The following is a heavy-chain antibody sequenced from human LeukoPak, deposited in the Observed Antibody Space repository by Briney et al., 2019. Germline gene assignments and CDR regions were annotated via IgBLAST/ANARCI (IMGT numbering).Heavy chain of an antibody. J-gene: IGHJ4*02. CDR3: AKDYFHGWYGSGWLSAFDY. D-gene: IGHD6-19*01. V-gene: IGHV3-30*18. Sequence: GGSLRLSCAASGFTFSSYGMHCVRQAPGKGLEWVAVISYDGSNKYYADSVKGRFTISRDNSKNTLYLQMNSLRAEDTAVYYCAKDYFHGWYGSGWLSAFDYWGQGTLVTVSS. CDR1: GFTFSSYG. CDR2: ISYDGSNK.